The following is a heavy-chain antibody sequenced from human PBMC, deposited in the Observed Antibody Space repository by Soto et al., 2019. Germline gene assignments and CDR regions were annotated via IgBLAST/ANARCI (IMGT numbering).Heavy chain of an antibody. CDR3: ARVCFAVAGTLKYYYYCMDV. CDR1: DESFSGYS. V-gene: IGHV4-34*01. J-gene: IGHJ6*02. CDR2: INHSGST. Sequence: AVYDESFSGYSWSWIRQPPGKGLEWIGEINHSGSTNYNPSLKSRVTISVDTSKNQFSLKLSSVPAADTAVYYCARVCFAVAGTLKYYYYCMDVCVQVT. D-gene: IGHD6-19*01.